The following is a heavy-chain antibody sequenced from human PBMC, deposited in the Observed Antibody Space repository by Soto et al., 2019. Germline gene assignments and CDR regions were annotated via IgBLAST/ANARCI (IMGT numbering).Heavy chain of an antibody. CDR1: GFTFSSYD. J-gene: IGHJ5*02. CDR2: ISSSSTI. CDR3: AGHGGQWLNWFGP. Sequence: PGGSLRLSCAASGFTFSSYDTNWVRQAPGKGLEWVSYISSSSTIYYADSVKGRFTISRDNAKNPLYLQMNSLRAEDTAVYYCAGHGGQWLNWFGPWGQGILVTVSS. V-gene: IGHV3-48*01. D-gene: IGHD6-19*01.